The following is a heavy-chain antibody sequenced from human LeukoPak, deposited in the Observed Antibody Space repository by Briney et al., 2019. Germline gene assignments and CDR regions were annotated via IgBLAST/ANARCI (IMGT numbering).Heavy chain of an antibody. CDR2: ISSSSSTI. CDR1: GFTFSSYS. D-gene: IGHD3-22*01. J-gene: IGHJ1*01. V-gene: IGHV3-48*01. CDR3: ARARYYYDSSGYPKLYFQH. Sequence: PGGSLRLSCAASGFTFSSYSMNWVRQAPGKGLEWVSYISSSSSTIYYADSVKGRFTISRDNAKNSLYLQMNSLRAEDTAVYYCARARYYYDSSGYPKLYFQHWGQGTLVTVSS.